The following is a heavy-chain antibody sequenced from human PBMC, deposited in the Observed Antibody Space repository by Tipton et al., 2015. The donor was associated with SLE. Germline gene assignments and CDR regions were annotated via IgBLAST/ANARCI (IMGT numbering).Heavy chain of an antibody. CDR1: GYTFTSYA. Sequence: QSGAEVKKPGASVKVSCKASGYTFTSYAMHWVRQAPGQRLEWMGWMNPNSGNTGYAQKFQGRVTMTRNTSISTAYMELSSLRSEDTAVYYCAMIGGCSSTSCYRAPMDVWGKGTTVTVSS. J-gene: IGHJ6*04. D-gene: IGHD2-2*02. CDR3: AMIGGCSSTSCYRAPMDV. CDR2: MNPNSGNT. V-gene: IGHV1-8*02.